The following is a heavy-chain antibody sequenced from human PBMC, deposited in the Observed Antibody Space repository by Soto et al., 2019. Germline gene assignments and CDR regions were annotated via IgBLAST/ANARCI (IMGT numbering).Heavy chain of an antibody. CDR2: LSYDGSNK. J-gene: IGHJ4*02. V-gene: IGHV3-30*03. CDR3: VGGQYYFDY. Sequence: QVQLVESGGGVVQPGRSLRLSCAASGFPFGRYGLNWVREVPGKGLGWVAVLSYDGSNKYYADSVKGRFTISRDNSASTLYLQMNSLRPEDTALYYCVGGQYYFDYRGQGTLVTVSP. D-gene: IGHD3-10*01. CDR1: GFPFGRYG.